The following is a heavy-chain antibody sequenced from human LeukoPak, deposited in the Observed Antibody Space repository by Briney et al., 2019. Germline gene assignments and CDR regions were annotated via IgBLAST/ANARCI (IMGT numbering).Heavy chain of an antibody. D-gene: IGHD3-16*02. CDR2: INHSGST. CDR1: GGSFSGYY. V-gene: IGHV4-34*01. CDR3: ARGSRYDYVWGSYREHNFDY. J-gene: IGHJ4*02. Sequence: SETLSLTCAVCGGSFSGYYWSWIRQPPGKGLEWIGEINHSGSTNYNPSLKSRVTISVDTSKNQFSLKLSSVTAADTAVYYCARGSRYDYVWGSYREHNFDYWGQGTLVTVSS.